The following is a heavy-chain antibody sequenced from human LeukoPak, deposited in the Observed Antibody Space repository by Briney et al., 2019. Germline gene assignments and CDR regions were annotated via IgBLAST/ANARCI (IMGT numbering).Heavy chain of an antibody. J-gene: IGHJ3*02. D-gene: IGHD2-2*01. Sequence: PSETLSLTCTVSGGSISSYYWSWIRQPAGKGLEWIGRIYTSGSTNYNPSLKSRVTMSVDTSKNQFSLKLSSVTAADTAVYYCAGACSSTSCYAGVAFDIWGQGTMVTVSS. V-gene: IGHV4-4*07. CDR3: AGACSSTSCYAGVAFDI. CDR2: IYTSGST. CDR1: GGSISSYY.